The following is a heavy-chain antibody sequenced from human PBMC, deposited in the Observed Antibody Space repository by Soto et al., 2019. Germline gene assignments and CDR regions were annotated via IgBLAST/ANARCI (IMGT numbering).Heavy chain of an antibody. CDR1: GYSFTNYW. J-gene: IGHJ4*02. D-gene: IGHD2-21*01. CDR2: IYPGDSDT. Sequence: PGESLKISCKGSGYSFTNYWIGWVRQMPGKGLEWMGIIYPGDSDTRYSPSFRGQVTISADRSISTAYLQWSSLKASDTAIYYCARASRKFVGTYNFDYRRQGTLV. V-gene: IGHV5-51*01. CDR3: ARASRKFVGTYNFDY.